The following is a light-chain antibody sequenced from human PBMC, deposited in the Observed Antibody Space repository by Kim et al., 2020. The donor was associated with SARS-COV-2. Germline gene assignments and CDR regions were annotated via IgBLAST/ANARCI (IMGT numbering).Light chain of an antibody. CDR2: QDT. V-gene: IGLV3-1*01. J-gene: IGLJ3*02. CDR1: KLGDKY. CDR3: QVWDSSTKGV. Sequence: VSPGQTASITCSGDKLGDKYACWYQQKPGQSPALVIYQDTKRPSGIPERFSGSKSGNTATLTISGTQPTDEAYYYCQVWDSSTKGVFGGGTRVTVL.